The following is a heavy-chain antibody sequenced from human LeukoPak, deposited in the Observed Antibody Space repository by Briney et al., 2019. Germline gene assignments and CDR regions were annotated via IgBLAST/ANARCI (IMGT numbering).Heavy chain of an antibody. J-gene: IGHJ4*02. CDR2: FDPEDGET. Sequence: GASVKVSCKVSGYTLTELSMHWVRQAPGKGLEWMGGFDPEDGETIYAQKFQGRVTMTEDTSTDTAYTELSSLRSEDTAVYYCATTYYGSGSHRFDYWGQGTLVTVSS. D-gene: IGHD3-10*01. CDR3: ATTYYGSGSHRFDY. V-gene: IGHV1-24*01. CDR1: GYTLTELS.